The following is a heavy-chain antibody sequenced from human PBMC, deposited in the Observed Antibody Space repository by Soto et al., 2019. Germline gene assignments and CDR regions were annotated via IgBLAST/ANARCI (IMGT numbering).Heavy chain of an antibody. J-gene: IGHJ4*02. Sequence: SGPTLVNPTQTLTLTCTFSGFSRSTSGMCVSWIRQPPGKALEWLALIDWDDDKYYSTSLKTRLTISKDTSKNQVVLTMTNMDPVDTATYYCARSYRYSGSYEFYFDYWGQGTLVTVSS. CDR3: ARSYRYSGSYEFYFDY. V-gene: IGHV2-70*01. CDR2: IDWDDDK. CDR1: GFSRSTSGMC. D-gene: IGHD1-26*01.